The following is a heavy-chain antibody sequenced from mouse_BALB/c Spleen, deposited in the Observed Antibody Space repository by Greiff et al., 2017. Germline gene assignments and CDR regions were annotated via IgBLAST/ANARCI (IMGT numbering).Heavy chain of an antibody. CDR3: ANRYDGYYYAMDY. CDR2: ISYSGST. D-gene: IGHD2-14*01. CDR1: GYSITSDYA. Sequence: EVQLQESGPGLVKPSQSLSLTCTVTGYSITSDYAWNWIRQFPGNKLEWMGYISYSGSTSYNPSLKSRISITRDTSKNQFFLQLNSVTTEDTATYYCANRYDGYYYAMDYWGQGTSVTVSS. J-gene: IGHJ4*01. V-gene: IGHV3-2*02.